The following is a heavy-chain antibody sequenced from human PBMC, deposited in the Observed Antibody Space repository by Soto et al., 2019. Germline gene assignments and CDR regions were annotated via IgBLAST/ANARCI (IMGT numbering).Heavy chain of an antibody. V-gene: IGHV4-59*01. J-gene: IGHJ4*02. D-gene: IGHD6-19*01. CDR3: ARDSMAGTLDY. Sequence: QVQLQESGPGLVKPSETLSLTCTVSGGSISSYYWSWIRQPPGTGLEWIGYIYYSGSTNYNPSLKSRVTISVDTSKNQFSLKLSSVTAADTAVYYCARDSMAGTLDYWGQGTLVTVSS. CDR1: GGSISSYY. CDR2: IYYSGST.